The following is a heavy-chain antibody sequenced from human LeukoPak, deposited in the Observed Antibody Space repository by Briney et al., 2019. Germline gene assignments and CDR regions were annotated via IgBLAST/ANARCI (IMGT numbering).Heavy chain of an antibody. CDR1: GFTFRSYE. CDR2: LSSSGSAF. J-gene: IGHJ5*02. CDR3: ARDLGQYYDTSDNWFDP. D-gene: IGHD3-22*01. Sequence: GGSLRLSCEDSGFTFRSYEMNWVRQAPGKGLEWIAYLSSSGSAFSYADSVKGRFTIARDNAKNSVYLEMNSLRAEDTAVYYCARDLGQYYDTSDNWFDPWGQGTLVTVSS. V-gene: IGHV3-48*03.